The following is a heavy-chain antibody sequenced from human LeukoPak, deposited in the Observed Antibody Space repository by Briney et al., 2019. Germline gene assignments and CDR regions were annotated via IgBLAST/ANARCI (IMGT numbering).Heavy chain of an antibody. CDR2: INPNSGGT. Sequence: GASVKVSCKASGYTFTGYYMHWVRQAPGQGLEWMGWINPNSGGTNYAQKFQGRVTMTRDTSISTAYMELSRLRSDDTAVYYCARHRDYGDYLNWFDPWGQGTLVTVSS. D-gene: IGHD4-17*01. J-gene: IGHJ5*02. CDR3: ARHRDYGDYLNWFDP. V-gene: IGHV1-2*02. CDR1: GYTFTGYY.